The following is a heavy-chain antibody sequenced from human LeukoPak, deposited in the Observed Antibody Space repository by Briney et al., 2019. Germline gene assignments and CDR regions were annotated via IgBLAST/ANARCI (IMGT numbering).Heavy chain of an antibody. CDR1: GFTFSSYW. CDR3: ARAAESLFPLDS. V-gene: IGHV3-74*01. D-gene: IGHD3-10*01. Sequence: GGSLRLSCAASGFTFSSYWMHWVRQTPGKGLVWVSRINSDGSSTTYADSVKGRFTISRDNAKNTLYLQMNSLRAEDTAVYYCARAAESLFPLDSWGLGTLVTVSS. J-gene: IGHJ4*02. CDR2: INSDGSST.